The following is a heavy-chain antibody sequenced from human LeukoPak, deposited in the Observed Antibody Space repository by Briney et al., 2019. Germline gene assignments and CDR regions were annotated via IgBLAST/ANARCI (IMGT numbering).Heavy chain of an antibody. V-gene: IGHV3-30*18. CDR3: AKTAHCSGGGCPYQYYYGMDV. CDR2: ISYDGSNK. CDR1: GFTFSSYG. J-gene: IGHJ6*02. D-gene: IGHD2-15*01. Sequence: GGSLRLSCAASGFTFSSYGMHWVRQAPGKGLEWVAVISYDGSNKYYADSVKGRFTISRDNSKNTLYLQMNSLRAEDTAVFYCAKTAHCSGGGCPYQYYYGMDVWGQGTTVTVSS.